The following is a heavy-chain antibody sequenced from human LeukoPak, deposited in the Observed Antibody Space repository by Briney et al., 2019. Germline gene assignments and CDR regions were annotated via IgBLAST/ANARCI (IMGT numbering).Heavy chain of an antibody. D-gene: IGHD3-16*01. J-gene: IGHJ4*02. CDR2: ISSGATT. Sequence: GGSLRLSCAAFGFFVSSNYMTWVRQAAGKGLELVTVISSGATTYYAPSIKGRFTISSDNSKNTLYLQRNSLKAEDTAVYYCARAVKPPLFGRVLYPYYFGSWGQGTLGTVSS. CDR1: GFFVSSNY. V-gene: IGHV3-53*01. CDR3: ARAVKPPLFGRVLYPYYFGS.